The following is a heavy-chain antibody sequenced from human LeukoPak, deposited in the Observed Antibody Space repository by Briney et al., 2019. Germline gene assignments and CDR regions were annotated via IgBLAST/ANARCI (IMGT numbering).Heavy chain of an antibody. J-gene: IGHJ3*01. CDR1: GYTFTGYY. Sequence: GASVKVSCKASGYTFTGYYMHWVRQAPGQGLEWMGWINPNTGDTNYAPKFRGRVSMTRDESVSTAYMELSGLTSDDTAVFYCARVRRLMQTFDVWGQGTMVTVSS. CDR2: INPNTGDT. CDR3: ARVRRLMQTFDV. V-gene: IGHV1-2*02. D-gene: IGHD4/OR15-4a*01.